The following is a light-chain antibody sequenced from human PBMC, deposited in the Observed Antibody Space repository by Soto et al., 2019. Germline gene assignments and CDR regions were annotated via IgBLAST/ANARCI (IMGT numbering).Light chain of an antibody. V-gene: IGKV3-20*01. Sequence: EIMMTQSPATLSVSPGERATLSCRASQSVRRNLAWYQQKPGQAPRLLIYGASNRATGIPDRFSGSGSGTDFTLTISRLEPEDFAVYYCQQYGSSGTFGQGTKVDIK. CDR1: QSVRRN. CDR3: QQYGSSGT. CDR2: GAS. J-gene: IGKJ1*01.